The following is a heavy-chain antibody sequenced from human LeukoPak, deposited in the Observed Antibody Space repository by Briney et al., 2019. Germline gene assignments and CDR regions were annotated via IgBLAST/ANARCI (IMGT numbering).Heavy chain of an antibody. Sequence: SVKVSCKASGGTFSSYAISWVRQAPGQGLEWMGGIIPIFGTANYAQKFQGRVTITADESTSTACMELSSLRSEDTAVYYCASFMTPNRQLLHDYWGQGTLVTVSS. CDR2: IIPIFGTA. CDR3: ASFMTPNRQLLHDY. V-gene: IGHV1-69*01. D-gene: IGHD2-2*01. CDR1: GGTFSSYA. J-gene: IGHJ4*02.